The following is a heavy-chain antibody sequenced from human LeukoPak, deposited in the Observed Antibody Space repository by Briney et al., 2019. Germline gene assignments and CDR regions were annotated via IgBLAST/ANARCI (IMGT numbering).Heavy chain of an antibody. CDR1: GYTFTGYY. V-gene: IGHV1-2*02. J-gene: IGHJ4*02. CDR3: ARDPGYQLQYGDY. CDR2: INPNSGGT. D-gene: IGHD2-2*02. Sequence: ASVKVSCKASGYTFTGYYMHWVRQAPGQGLGWMGWINPNSGGTNYAQKFQGRVTMTRDTSISTAYMELSRLRSDDTAVYYCARDPGYQLQYGDYWGQGTLVTVSS.